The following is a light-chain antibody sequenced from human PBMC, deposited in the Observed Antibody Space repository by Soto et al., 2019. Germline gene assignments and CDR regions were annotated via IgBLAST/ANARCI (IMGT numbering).Light chain of an antibody. CDR2: EVS. Sequence: QSALTQPASVSGSPGQSITISCTGTSSDVGAYKYVSWYQQDPGKAPKLLIYEVSNRPSGVSNRFSASKSGNTASLTISGLQAEDEADYYCSSYTSSSTYVFGTGTKVTVL. J-gene: IGLJ1*01. CDR1: SSDVGAYKY. V-gene: IGLV2-14*01. CDR3: SSYTSSSTYV.